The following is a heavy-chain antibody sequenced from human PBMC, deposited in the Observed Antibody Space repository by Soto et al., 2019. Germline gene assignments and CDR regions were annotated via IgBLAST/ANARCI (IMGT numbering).Heavy chain of an antibody. CDR1: GGTFSSYA. CDR3: ARVLELGWFDP. Sequence: ASVKVSCKASGGTFSSYAISWVRQAPGQGLEWMGWISANYGTANYAQKLQGRVTMTADESTSTAYMELWSLRSDDTAVYYCARVLELGWFDPWGQGTLVTVSS. J-gene: IGHJ5*02. D-gene: IGHD1-7*01. V-gene: IGHV1-69*13. CDR2: ISANYGTA.